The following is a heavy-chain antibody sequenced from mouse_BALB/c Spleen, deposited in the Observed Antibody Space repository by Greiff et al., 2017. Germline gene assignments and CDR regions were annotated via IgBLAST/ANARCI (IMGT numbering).Heavy chain of an antibody. Sequence: EVQRVESGGDLVKPGGSLKLSCAASGFTFSSYGMSWVRQTPDKRLEWVATISSGGSYTYYPDSVKGRFTISRDNAKNTLYLQMSSLKSEDTAMYYCARYYGNYDAMDYWGQGTSVTVSS. CDR1: GFTFSSYG. CDR2: ISSGGSYT. CDR3: ARYYGNYDAMDY. D-gene: IGHD2-1*01. V-gene: IGHV5-6*01. J-gene: IGHJ4*01.